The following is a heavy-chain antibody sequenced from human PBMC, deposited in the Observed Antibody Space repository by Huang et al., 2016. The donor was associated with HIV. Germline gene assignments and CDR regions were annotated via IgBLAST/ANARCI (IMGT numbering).Heavy chain of an antibody. CDR3: ARRFSSSSGYFDY. CDR2: IVPDDSDT. V-gene: IGHV5-51*01. D-gene: IGHD6-6*01. Sequence: VQLVQSGAEVKKPGESLKISCKGSGYSFSSYWIAWVRQMPGKGLEWMGIIVPDDSDTTYRPSFEGQVTISADKSIGTAYLQWSSLKASDTAMYYCARRFSSSSGYFDYWGQGSLVTVSS. CDR1: GYSFSSYW. J-gene: IGHJ4*02.